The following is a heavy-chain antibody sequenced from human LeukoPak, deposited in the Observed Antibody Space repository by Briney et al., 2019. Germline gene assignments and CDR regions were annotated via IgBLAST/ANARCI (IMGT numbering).Heavy chain of an antibody. J-gene: IGHJ3*02. V-gene: IGHV3-48*03. CDR3: ARDSPLYADSPDAFDI. CDR1: GFSFSSYE. D-gene: IGHD2/OR15-2a*01. CDR2: IGSSGSTV. Sequence: GGSLRLSCAASGFSFSSYEMNWVRQAPGKGLEWVSYIGSSGSTVYYADSVKGRFTTSRDNAKNSLYLQMNSLRDEDTAVYYCARDSPLYADSPDAFDIWGQGTMVTVSS.